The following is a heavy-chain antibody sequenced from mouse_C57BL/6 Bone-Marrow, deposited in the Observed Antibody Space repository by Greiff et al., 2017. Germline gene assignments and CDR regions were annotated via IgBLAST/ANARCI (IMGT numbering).Heavy chain of an antibody. CDR1: GYAFSSSW. J-gene: IGHJ1*03. CDR3: ARVGSSYWYFDV. V-gene: IGHV1-82*01. Sequence: VQLVESGPELVKPGASVKISCKASGYAFSSSWMNWVKQRPGKGLEWIGRIYPGDGDTNYNGKFKGKATLTADKSSSTAYMQLSSLTSEDSAVYFCARVGSSYWYFDVWGTGTTVTVSS. CDR2: IYPGDGDT. D-gene: IGHD1-1*01.